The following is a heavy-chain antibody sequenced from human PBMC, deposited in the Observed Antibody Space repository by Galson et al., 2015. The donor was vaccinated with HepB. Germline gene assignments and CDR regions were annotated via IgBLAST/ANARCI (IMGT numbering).Heavy chain of an antibody. V-gene: IGHV1-2*02. CDR1: GYTFTGYY. D-gene: IGHD5-24*01. J-gene: IGHJ4*02. CDR2: INPNSGGT. Sequence: SVKVSCKASGYTFTGYYMHWVRQAPGQGLEWMGWINPNSGGTNYAQKFQGRVTITRDTSISTAYMELSRLRSDDTAVYYCARVKPTKRWLQLRGGGFDYWGQGTLVTVS. CDR3: ARVKPTKRWLQLRGGGFDY.